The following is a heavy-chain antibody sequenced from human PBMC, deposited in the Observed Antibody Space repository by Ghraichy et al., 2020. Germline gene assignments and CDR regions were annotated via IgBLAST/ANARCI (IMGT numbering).Heavy chain of an antibody. Sequence: SETLSLTCAVSGGSFNAYYWSWIRQPAGKGLEWIGRIYASGITNYNPSLKSRVTMSVDTTKNQFSLRLSSVTAADTAVYYCARDPRQLVYDDFDVWGQGTMVTVSS. V-gene: IGHV4-4*07. CDR2: IYASGIT. J-gene: IGHJ3*01. CDR1: GGSFNAYY. CDR3: ARDPRQLVYDDFDV. D-gene: IGHD1-1*01.